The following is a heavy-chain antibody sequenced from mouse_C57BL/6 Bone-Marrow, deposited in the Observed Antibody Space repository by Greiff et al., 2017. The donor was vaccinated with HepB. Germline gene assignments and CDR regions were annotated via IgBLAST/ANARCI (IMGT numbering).Heavy chain of an antibody. CDR3: GRGRGYAC. D-gene: IGHD2-2*01. CDR2: IDPSDSFT. V-gene: IGHV1-59*01. Sequence: QVQLQQPGAELVRPGTSVKLSCKASGYTFTSYWMHWVKQRPGQGLEWIGVIDPSDSFTNYNQKFKGKATLTVDTSSSTAYMQLSSLTSEDSAVYYCGRGRGYACWGNGPLVTV. CDR1: GYTFTSYW. J-gene: IGHJ3*01.